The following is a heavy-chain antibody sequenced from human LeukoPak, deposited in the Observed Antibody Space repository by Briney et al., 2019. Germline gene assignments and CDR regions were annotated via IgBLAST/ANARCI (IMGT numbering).Heavy chain of an antibody. D-gene: IGHD1-26*01. CDR2: INGDGRNI. V-gene: IGHV3-74*01. Sequence: PGGSLRLSCVASGFTFSSYWMHWVRQDPRKGLVWVSRINGDGRNINYADSVRGRFTISRDNAKNTLYLQMNTLRVEDTAVYYCARDGGGSQHSNWFDPWGQGTLVTVSS. CDR1: GFTFSSYW. CDR3: ARDGGGSQHSNWFDP. J-gene: IGHJ5*02.